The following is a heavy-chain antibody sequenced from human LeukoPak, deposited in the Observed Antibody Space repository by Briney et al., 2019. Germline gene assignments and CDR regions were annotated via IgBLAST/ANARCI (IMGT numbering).Heavy chain of an antibody. CDR1: TFAINIYA. V-gene: IGHV3-23*01. Sequence: GGSLRLSCTPSTFAINIYAMTWVRQAPGKGLEWVSSITVNGGDIYYADSVRGRFTISRDNSKNTLYLQMNSLRAEDTAVYYCAKDPNGDYAGAFDSWDQGTMVTVSS. CDR3: AKDPNGDYAGAFDS. J-gene: IGHJ3*02. CDR2: ITVNGGDI. D-gene: IGHD4-17*01.